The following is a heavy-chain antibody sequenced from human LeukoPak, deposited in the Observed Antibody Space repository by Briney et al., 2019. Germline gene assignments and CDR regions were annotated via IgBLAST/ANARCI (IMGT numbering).Heavy chain of an antibody. V-gene: IGHV3-53*01. Sequence: GGSLRLSCAVSGFTVSGNYITWVRQAPGKGLEWVSVIYANGNTYYADSMQGRLTISRDKSKNTVFLQMNSLRAEDTAVYYCAKDGGFEVYYYGMDVWGQGTTVTVSS. D-gene: IGHD2-15*01. CDR3: AKDGGFEVYYYGMDV. J-gene: IGHJ6*02. CDR1: GFTVSGNY. CDR2: IYANGNT.